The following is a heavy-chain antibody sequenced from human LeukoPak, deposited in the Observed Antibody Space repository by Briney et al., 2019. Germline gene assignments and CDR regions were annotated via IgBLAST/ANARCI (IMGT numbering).Heavy chain of an antibody. D-gene: IGHD4-17*01. CDR1: GFTFSTYA. CDR3: ARDFRDYRDYVAYFDS. J-gene: IGHJ4*02. Sequence: PGGSLRLSCAASGFTFSTYAMHWVRQAPGKRLEWVAVILYDGSNQYYRDSVKGRFTVSRDNSRNTLYLRMNSLKVEDTAVYFCARDFRDYRDYVAYFDSWGQGTLVTVSS. CDR2: ILYDGSNQ. V-gene: IGHV3-30-3*01.